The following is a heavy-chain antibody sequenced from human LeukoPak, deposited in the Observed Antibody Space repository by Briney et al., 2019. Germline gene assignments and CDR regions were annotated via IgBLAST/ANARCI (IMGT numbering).Heavy chain of an antibody. CDR3: ARGYGMDV. J-gene: IGHJ6*02. V-gene: IGHV3-74*01. Sequence: PGGSLRLSCAASGFTFSNYWMHWVRQAPGQGLVWVSRINSDVSSTSYADSVKGRFTISRDNAKNTLYLQMNSLRAEDTAVYYCARGYGMDVWGQGTTVTVSS. CDR2: INSDVSST. D-gene: IGHD3-10*01. CDR1: GFTFSNYW.